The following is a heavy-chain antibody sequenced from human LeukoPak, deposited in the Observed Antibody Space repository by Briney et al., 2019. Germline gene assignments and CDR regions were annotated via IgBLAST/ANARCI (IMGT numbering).Heavy chain of an antibody. CDR1: GYTFTSYD. CDR3: ARGGDDYYYYYMDV. Sequence: ASVKVSCKASGYTFTSYDINWVRQATGQGLEWMGWMNPNSGNTGYAQKFQGRVTMTRSTSISTAYMELSSLRSEDTAVYYCARGGDDYYYYYMDVWGKGTTVTVSS. J-gene: IGHJ6*03. CDR2: MNPNSGNT. D-gene: IGHD4-17*01. V-gene: IGHV1-8*01.